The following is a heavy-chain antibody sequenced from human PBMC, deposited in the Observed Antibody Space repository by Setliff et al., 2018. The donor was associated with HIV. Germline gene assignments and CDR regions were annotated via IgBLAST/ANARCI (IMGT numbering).Heavy chain of an antibody. CDR2: IVVGRGNT. CDR3: VADPSISMVRGLILGSTFDI. J-gene: IGHJ3*02. Sequence: ASVKVSCKASGFTFTDSAVQWVRQTRGQRLEWVGWIVVGRGNTNYAQQFQGRVTITRDMSTSTAYMELSSLRSEDTAVYYCVADPSISMVRGLILGSTFDIWGQGTMVTVSS. D-gene: IGHD3-10*01. V-gene: IGHV1-58*01. CDR1: GFTFTDSA.